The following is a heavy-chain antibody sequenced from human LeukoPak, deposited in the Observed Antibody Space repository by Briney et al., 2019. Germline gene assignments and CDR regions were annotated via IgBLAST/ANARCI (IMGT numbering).Heavy chain of an antibody. D-gene: IGHD3-22*01. CDR3: ARGLFDYSDISVYWYYFDY. CDR2: INAGNGHT. Sequence: ASVKVSCKASGYTFTGYYMHWVRQAPGQRLEWMGWINAGNGHTKYSQEFQGRVTITMDTSASTAYMELSSLRSEDMAVYYCARGLFDYSDISVYWYYFDYWGQGTLVTVSS. V-gene: IGHV1-3*03. J-gene: IGHJ4*02. CDR1: GYTFTGYY.